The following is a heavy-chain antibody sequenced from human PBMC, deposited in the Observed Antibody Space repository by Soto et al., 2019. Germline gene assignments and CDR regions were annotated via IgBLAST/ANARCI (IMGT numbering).Heavy chain of an antibody. V-gene: IGHV4-59*01. CDR2: IYYSGST. J-gene: IGHJ6*02. Sequence: PSEPLSLTCTVSGGSISSYYWSWIRQPPGKGLEWIWYIYYSGSTNYKPSLKSRVTISVDTSKNQFSLKLSSVTAADTAVYYCARVGYDFWSGYCGYGMDXWGQGTTFTVS. CDR3: ARVGYDFWSGYCGYGMDX. CDR1: GGSISSYY. D-gene: IGHD3-3*01.